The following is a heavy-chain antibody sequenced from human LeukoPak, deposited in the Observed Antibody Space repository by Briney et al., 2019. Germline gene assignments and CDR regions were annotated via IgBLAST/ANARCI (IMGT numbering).Heavy chain of an antibody. J-gene: IGHJ3*02. V-gene: IGHV3-53*01. D-gene: IGHD2-15*01. Sequence: GGSLRLSCAASGFTFSNFGMSWVRQAPGKGLEWVSLIYNDGRTYYADSVKGRCTISRDNLKNVLYLQMNSLKVEDTALYYCARVFFLIVYLDAFDIGAKGTGVTVSS. CDR3: ARVFFLIVYLDAFDI. CDR1: GFTFSNFG. CDR2: IYNDGRT.